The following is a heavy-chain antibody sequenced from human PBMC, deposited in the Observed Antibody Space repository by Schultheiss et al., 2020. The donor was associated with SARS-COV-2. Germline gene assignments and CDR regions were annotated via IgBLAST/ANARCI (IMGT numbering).Heavy chain of an antibody. V-gene: IGHV1-2*06. CDR3: ARVARIAVAGTLRY. CDR1: GGTFSSYA. CDR2: TNPNSGGT. D-gene: IGHD6-19*01. J-gene: IGHJ4*02. Sequence: ASVKVSCKASGGTFSSYAISWVRQAPGQGLEWMGRTNPNSGGTNYAQKFQGRVTMTRDTSISTAYMELSRLRSDDTAVYYCARVARIAVAGTLRYWGQGTLVTVSS.